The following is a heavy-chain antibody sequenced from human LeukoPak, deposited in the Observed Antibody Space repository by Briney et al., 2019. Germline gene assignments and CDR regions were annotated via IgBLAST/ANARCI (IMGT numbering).Heavy chain of an antibody. Sequence: KPSETLSLTCTVSGGSISGYYWSWIRQPPGKGLEWIGEINHSGSTNYNPSLKSRVTISVDTSKNQFSLKLSSVTAADTAVYYCARGKGLGYCSGGSCYSDYYYYYMDVWGKGTTVTVSS. V-gene: IGHV4-34*01. CDR2: INHSGST. J-gene: IGHJ6*03. CDR3: ARGKGLGYCSGGSCYSDYYYYYMDV. CDR1: GGSISGYY. D-gene: IGHD2-15*01.